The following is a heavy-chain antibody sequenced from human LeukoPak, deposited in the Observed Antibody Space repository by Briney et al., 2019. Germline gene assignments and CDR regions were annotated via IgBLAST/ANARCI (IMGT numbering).Heavy chain of an antibody. V-gene: IGHV1-2*02. Sequence: GASVKVSCKASGYTFTGYYMHWVRQAPGQGLEWMGWINPNSGGTNYAQKFQSRVTMTRDTSISTAYMELSRLRSDDTAVYYCARMNREGIQPPFDYWGQGTLVTVSS. CDR1: GYTFTGYY. D-gene: IGHD5-18*01. CDR3: ARMNREGIQPPFDY. J-gene: IGHJ4*02. CDR2: INPNSGGT.